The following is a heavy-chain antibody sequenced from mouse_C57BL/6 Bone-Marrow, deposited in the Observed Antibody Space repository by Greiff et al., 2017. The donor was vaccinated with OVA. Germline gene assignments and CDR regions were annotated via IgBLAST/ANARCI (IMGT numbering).Heavy chain of an antibody. V-gene: IGHV14-3*01. J-gene: IGHJ1*03. D-gene: IGHD1-1*01. CDR2: IDPANGST. CDR3: AADYGSSYWYCDV. CDR1: GFNIKNNY. Sequence: VQLQQSVAELVRPGASVKLSCTASGFNIKNNYMHWVKQRPEQGLEWIGRIDPANGSTKYAPTFPGKATITADTSSNTAYLQLSSLTSEDTAIYYWAADYGSSYWYCDVWGTGTTVTVSS.